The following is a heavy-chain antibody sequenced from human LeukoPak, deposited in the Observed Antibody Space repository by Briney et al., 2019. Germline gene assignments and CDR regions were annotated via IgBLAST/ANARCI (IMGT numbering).Heavy chain of an antibody. V-gene: IGHV4-59*12. CDR2: IYCRGTT. J-gene: IGHJ4*02. CDR3: ARLPRYGGYDHFDY. CDR1: GDSIDSYY. Sequence: SSETLSLTCTVSGDSIDSYYWSWIRQPPGKGLEWLGYIYCRGTTSYNPFLKSRVTISVDTSKNQFSLKLNSVTAADTAVYYCARLPRYGGYDHFDYWGQGILVIVSS. D-gene: IGHD5-12*01.